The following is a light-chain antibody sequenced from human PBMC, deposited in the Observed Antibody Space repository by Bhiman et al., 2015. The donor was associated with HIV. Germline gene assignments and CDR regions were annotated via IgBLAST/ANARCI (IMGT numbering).Light chain of an antibody. Sequence: QSALTQPRSVSGSPGQSVTISCSGGSGGFGDYKFVSWFQQHPGKAPKLMIYDVTKRPSGVPDRFSGSKSGNTASLTISGLQAEDEAHYYCSSYTSSSTLVFGGGTKLTVL. CDR2: DVT. J-gene: IGLJ2*01. CDR1: SGGFGDYKF. V-gene: IGLV2-11*01. CDR3: SSYTSSSTLV.